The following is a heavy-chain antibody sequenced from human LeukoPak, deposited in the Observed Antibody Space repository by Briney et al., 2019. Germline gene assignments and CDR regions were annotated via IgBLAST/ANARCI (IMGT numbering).Heavy chain of an antibody. Sequence: GGSLRLSCAASGFTFNNAWMNWARQAPGKGLEWVGRIKSNTDGGTTDQAAFAKGRFTISRDDSKNTLYLQMNSLKIEDTAVYYCSWRGSSYDYWGQGTLVTVSS. CDR2: IKSNTDGGTT. CDR1: GFTFNNAW. D-gene: IGHD1-26*01. J-gene: IGHJ4*02. CDR3: SWRGSSYDY. V-gene: IGHV3-15*07.